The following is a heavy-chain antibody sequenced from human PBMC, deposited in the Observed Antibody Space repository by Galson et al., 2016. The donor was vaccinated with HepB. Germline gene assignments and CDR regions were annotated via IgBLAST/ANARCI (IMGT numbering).Heavy chain of an antibody. V-gene: IGHV4-4*02. CDR1: GGSISSSNW. CDR2: IFRAGAA. Sequence: SETLSLTCDVSGGSISSSNWWSWVRQTPGQGLEWLGEIFRAGAANPTSSLKSRLTLSVDRPKNQFSLQLRSVTAADTAVYYCVRVRMGSILAFDVWGQGTVVTVSA. CDR3: VRVRMGSILAFDV. J-gene: IGHJ3*01. D-gene: IGHD2-8*01.